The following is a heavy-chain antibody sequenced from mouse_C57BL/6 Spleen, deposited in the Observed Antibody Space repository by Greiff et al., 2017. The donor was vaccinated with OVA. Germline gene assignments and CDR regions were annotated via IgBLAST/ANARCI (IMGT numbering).Heavy chain of an antibody. CDR3: ARGGSDV. CDR1: GYTFTDYY. V-gene: IGHV1-26*01. CDR2: INPNNGGT. Sequence: VQLQQSGPELVKPGASVKISCKASGYTFTDYYMNWVKQSHGKSLEWIGDINPNNGGTSYNQKFKGKATLTVDKSSSTAYMELRSLTSEDSAVYYCARGGSDVWGTGTTVTVSS. J-gene: IGHJ1*03.